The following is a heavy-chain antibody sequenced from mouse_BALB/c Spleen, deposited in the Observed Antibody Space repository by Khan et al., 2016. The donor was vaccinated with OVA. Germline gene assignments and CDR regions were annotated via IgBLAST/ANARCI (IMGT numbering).Heavy chain of an antibody. CDR2: IYPGSGST. CDR1: GYTFTDYV. D-gene: IGHD1-1*01. Sequence: QVQLQQSGPELVKPGASVKMSCKASGYTFTDYVISWVKQRPGQGLEWIGEIYPGSGSTYYNEKFKGKATLTADKSSNTAYMQLSSLTSKDSAVYFCARSYYGSSYFDYWGQGTTLTVSS. V-gene: IGHV1-77*01. J-gene: IGHJ2*01. CDR3: ARSYYGSSYFDY.